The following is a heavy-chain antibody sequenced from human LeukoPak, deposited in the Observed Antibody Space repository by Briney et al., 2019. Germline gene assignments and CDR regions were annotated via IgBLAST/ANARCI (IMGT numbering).Heavy chain of an antibody. CDR1: GGSISSYY. V-gene: IGHV4-59*01. CDR3: ARGRRIWGDYYDSSGYYLFDY. J-gene: IGHJ4*02. Sequence: SETLSLTCTVSGGSISSYYWSWIRQPPGKGLEWIGYIYYSGSTNYNPSLKSGLTISVNTSSKQFPLQLSSGTAADRPGFSFARGRRIWGDYYDSSGYYLFDYWGQGTMVTVSS. D-gene: IGHD3-22*01. CDR2: IYYSGST.